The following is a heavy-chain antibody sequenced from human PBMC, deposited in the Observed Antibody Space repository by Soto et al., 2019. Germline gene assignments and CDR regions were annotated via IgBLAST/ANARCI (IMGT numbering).Heavy chain of an antibody. V-gene: IGHV3-9*01. J-gene: IGHJ5*02. Sequence: GGSLRLSCAASGFTFDDYAMHWVRQAPGKGLEWVSGISWNSGSIGYADSVKGRFTISRDNAKNSLYLQMNSLRAEDTALYYCAKDNLSWILTGYSASNNWFDPWGQGTLVTVSS. CDR1: GFTFDDYA. D-gene: IGHD3-9*01. CDR3: AKDNLSWILTGYSASNNWFDP. CDR2: ISWNSGSI.